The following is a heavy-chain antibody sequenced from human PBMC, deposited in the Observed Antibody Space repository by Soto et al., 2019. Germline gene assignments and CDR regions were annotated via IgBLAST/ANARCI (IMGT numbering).Heavy chain of an antibody. CDR1: GYIFTNYC. CDR2: MDPKDSYT. CDR3: ERHKSRSGSYPIDY. J-gene: IGHJ4*02. Sequence: GESLKISCKGSGYIFTNYCITWVRQMPGKGLEWMGTMDPKDSYTNYSPSFQGHVTISPDKSINTAYLQWSSLKASDTAIYYCERHKSRSGSYPIDYWGQGTLVTV. D-gene: IGHD3-22*01. V-gene: IGHV5-10-1*01.